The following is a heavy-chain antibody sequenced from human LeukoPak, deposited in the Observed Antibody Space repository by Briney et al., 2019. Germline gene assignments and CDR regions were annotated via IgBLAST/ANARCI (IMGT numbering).Heavy chain of an antibody. CDR3: ARERYYYDSTSEGNY. CDR2: MYYSGNT. D-gene: IGHD3-22*01. J-gene: IGHJ4*02. Sequence: PSETVSLTCIVSGGSISSSSYYWGWIRQPPGKGLEWIGSMYYSGNTYYNPSLKSRVTISVDTSKNQFSLKLSSVTAADTAVYYCARERYYYDSTSEGNYWGQGTLVTVSS. CDR1: GGSISSSSYY. V-gene: IGHV4-39*01.